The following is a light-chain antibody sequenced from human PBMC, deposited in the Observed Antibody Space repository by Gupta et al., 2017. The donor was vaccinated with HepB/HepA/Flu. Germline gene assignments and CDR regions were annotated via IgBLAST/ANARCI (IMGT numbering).Light chain of an antibody. V-gene: IGKV2-28*01. Sequence: DFVLTQSPLSLPVTPGESASISCRSSQNLMHSNGYTYLDWYMQKPGQSPQLLIFLGSNRASGVADRFSGSGSGINFTLNISRVEPEDVGVYYCMQVLHSPLTFGGGTRVVIK. CDR3: MQVLHSPLT. CDR2: LGS. J-gene: IGKJ4*01. CDR1: QNLMHSNGYTY.